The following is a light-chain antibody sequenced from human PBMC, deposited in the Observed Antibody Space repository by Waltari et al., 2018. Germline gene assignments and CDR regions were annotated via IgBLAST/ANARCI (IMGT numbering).Light chain of an antibody. CDR2: DNN. J-gene: IGLJ2*01. CDR3: QSYDGSLSGSKI. V-gene: IGLV1-40*01. Sequence: QSGLTQPPSVSGAPGQRVTISCTGSTSNIGAGYDVQWYQQVTGTAPKLVIYDNNNRPSGVPDRFSGSKSGTSASLAITGLQGEDEADYYCQSYDGSLSGSKIFGGGTKLTVL. CDR1: TSNIGAGYD.